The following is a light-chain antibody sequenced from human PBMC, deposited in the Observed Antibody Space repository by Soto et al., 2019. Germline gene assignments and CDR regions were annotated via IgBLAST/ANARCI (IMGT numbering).Light chain of an antibody. V-gene: IGLV1-44*01. CDR3: AAWDDSLNGVV. J-gene: IGLJ2*01. Sequence: QSVLTQPPSASGTPGQRVTISCSGSSSNIGSNTVKWYQQLPGTATKLLIYSNNQRPSGVPDRFSCSTSGTSASLAISGLPAEDEADYYCAAWDDSLNGVVFGGGTKLTVL. CDR1: SSNIGSNT. CDR2: SNN.